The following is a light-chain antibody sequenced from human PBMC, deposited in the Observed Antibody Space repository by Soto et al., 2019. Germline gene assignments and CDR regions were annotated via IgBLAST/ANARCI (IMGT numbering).Light chain of an antibody. CDR2: DAS. CDR3: QQHNSYSRTWT. CDR1: QSISSW. Sequence: DIQMTQSPSTLSASVGDRVTITCRASQSISSWLAWYQQKPGKAPKLLIYDASSLESGVPSRFSGSGSGTEFTLTISSLQPDDFATYYCQQHNSYSRTWTFGQGTKV. J-gene: IGKJ1*01. V-gene: IGKV1-5*01.